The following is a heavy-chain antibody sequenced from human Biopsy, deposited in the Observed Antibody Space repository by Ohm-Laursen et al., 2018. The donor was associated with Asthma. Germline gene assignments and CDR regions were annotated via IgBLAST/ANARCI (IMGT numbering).Heavy chain of an antibody. CDR3: ASDFPKDYVRYNFQF. D-gene: IGHD4-17*01. CDR1: GFTFSSYG. Sequence: SLRLSCSAAGFTFSSYGMHWVRQAPGKGLEWVAVIWYDGSNKYYADSVKGRFTISRDNSKNTLYLQMNSLRAEDTAVYYCASDFPKDYVRYNFQFWGQGTLVTVSS. CDR2: IWYDGSNK. J-gene: IGHJ4*02. V-gene: IGHV3-33*01.